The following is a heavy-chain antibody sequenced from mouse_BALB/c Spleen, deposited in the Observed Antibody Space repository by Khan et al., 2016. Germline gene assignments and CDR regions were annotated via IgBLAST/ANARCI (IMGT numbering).Heavy chain of an antibody. CDR3: ARRGPIYYYGSTYGY. CDR2: IDPANGNT. D-gene: IGHD1-1*01. V-gene: IGHV14-3*02. J-gene: IGHJ2*01. CDR1: GFNIKDTF. Sequence: VQLQQPGAELVKPGASVKLSCTASGFNIKDTFMHWVKQRPEQGLEGIGRIDPANGNTRYDPKFQGKATITADTSSNTAYLQLSSLTSEDTAVYYCARRGPIYYYGSTYGYWGQGTTLTVSS.